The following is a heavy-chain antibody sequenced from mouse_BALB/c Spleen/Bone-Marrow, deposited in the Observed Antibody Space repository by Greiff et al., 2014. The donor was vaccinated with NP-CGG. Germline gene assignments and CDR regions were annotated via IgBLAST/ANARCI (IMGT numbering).Heavy chain of an antibody. Sequence: DVKLVESGGGLVKPGGSLKLSCAASGFAFSSYDMSWVRQTPEKRLEWVAYISSGGGSTYYPDTVKGRFTISRDNAKNTLYLQMSSLKSEDTAMYYCARDDYDYFDYWGQGTTLTVSS. CDR3: ARDDYDYFDY. CDR1: GFAFSSYD. J-gene: IGHJ2*01. V-gene: IGHV5-12-1*01. CDR2: ISSGGGST. D-gene: IGHD2-4*01.